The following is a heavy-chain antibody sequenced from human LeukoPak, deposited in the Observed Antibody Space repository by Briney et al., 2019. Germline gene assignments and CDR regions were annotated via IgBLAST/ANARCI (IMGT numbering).Heavy chain of an antibody. CDR2: IYYSGST. CDR3: ARSVVGASYSFDY. D-gene: IGHD1-26*01. CDR1: GGSISSYY. J-gene: IGHJ4*02. V-gene: IGHV4-59*01. Sequence: SETLSLTCTVSGGSISSYYWNWIRQPPGKGLEWIGYIYYSGSTNYNPSLKSRVTISVDTSKNQFSLKLSSVTAADTAVYYCARSVVGASYSFDYWGPRTVVTVSS.